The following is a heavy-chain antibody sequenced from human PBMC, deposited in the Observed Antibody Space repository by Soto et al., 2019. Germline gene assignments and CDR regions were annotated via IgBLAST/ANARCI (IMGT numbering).Heavy chain of an antibody. CDR3: AGGIAARPLGY. J-gene: IGHJ4*02. V-gene: IGHV4-30-2*01. CDR2: IDHSGST. CDR1: GGSISSGGSF. D-gene: IGHD6-6*01. Sequence: QLQLQESGSGLVKPSQTLSLTCAVSGGSISSGGSFWSWIRQPPGKGLEWIGYIDHSGSTYYHPSLKSRVTISVDRSKNQFSLKLSSVTAADTAVYYCAGGIAARPLGYWGQGTLVTVSS.